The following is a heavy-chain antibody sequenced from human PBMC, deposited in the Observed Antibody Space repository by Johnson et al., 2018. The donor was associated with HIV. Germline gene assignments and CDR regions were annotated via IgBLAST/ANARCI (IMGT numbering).Heavy chain of an antibody. V-gene: IGHV3-23*04. D-gene: IGHD3-16*01. Sequence: VQLVESGGGVVQPGGSLRLSCAASGFTFSSYAMSWVRQAPGKGLEWVSAISGSGGSTYYADSVKGRFTISRDNSKNTLYLQMISLRTEDTAVYYCAREGESLLDALDIWGQGTMVTVSS. CDR2: ISGSGGST. J-gene: IGHJ3*02. CDR1: GFTFSSYA. CDR3: AREGESLLDALDI.